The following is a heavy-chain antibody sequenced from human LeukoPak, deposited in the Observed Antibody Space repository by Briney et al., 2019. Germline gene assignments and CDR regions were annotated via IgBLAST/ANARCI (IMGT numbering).Heavy chain of an antibody. CDR2: ISSSSSYI. J-gene: IGHJ3*02. CDR3: ARVPFGGSSSSTGAFDI. Sequence: GGSLRLSCAASGFTFSSYSMNWVRQAPGKGLEWVSSISSSSSYIYYADSVKGRFTISRDNAKNSLYLQMNSLRAEDTAVYYCARVPFGGSSSSTGAFDIWGQGTMVTVSS. V-gene: IGHV3-21*01. D-gene: IGHD6-13*01. CDR1: GFTFSSYS.